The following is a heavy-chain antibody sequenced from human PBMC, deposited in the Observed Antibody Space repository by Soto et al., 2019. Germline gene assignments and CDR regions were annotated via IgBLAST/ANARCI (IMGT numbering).Heavy chain of an antibody. CDR2: INTDGSII. J-gene: IGHJ4*02. Sequence: EVQLVESGGGLVQPGGSLRLSCAASGLIFSNYKMHWVRQAPGKGLVWVSRINTDGSIIDYAVSVKGRFTVSRDNAKNTVYLQMNSLRADDTAVYYCARDTDGLHYWGQGTLVTVSS. CDR3: ARDTDGLHY. CDR1: GLIFSNYK. V-gene: IGHV3-74*01.